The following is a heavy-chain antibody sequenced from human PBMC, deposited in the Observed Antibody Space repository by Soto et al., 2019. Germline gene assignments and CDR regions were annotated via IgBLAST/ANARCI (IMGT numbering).Heavy chain of an antibody. V-gene: IGHV4-4*07. Sequence: WDSLSLTCTVSGGSINTFYWSWVLQPAGKGLEWIGRIFSSGSTSFNPSLESRVAMSVDTSKNHFSLNLSSVTAADMAVYYCAREGSYSAYNFAHGIQLWSFDFWGQGALVTVSS. CDR1: GGSINTFY. D-gene: IGHD5-12*01. J-gene: IGHJ4*02. CDR2: IFSSGST. CDR3: AREGSYSAYNFAHGIQLWSFDF.